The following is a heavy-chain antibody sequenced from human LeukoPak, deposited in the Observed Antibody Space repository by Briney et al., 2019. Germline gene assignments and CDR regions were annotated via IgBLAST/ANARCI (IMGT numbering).Heavy chain of an antibody. CDR3: ARLGLYGSGSNFDY. J-gene: IGHJ4*02. CDR1: GFTFSSYA. Sequence: GGSLRLSCAASGFTFSSYAMHWVRQAPGKGLEWVAVISYDGSNKYYADSVKGRFTISRDNAKNSLYLQMNSLRAEDTAVYYCARLGLYGSGSNFDYWGQGTLVTVSS. CDR2: ISYDGSNK. V-gene: IGHV3-30*04. D-gene: IGHD3-10*01.